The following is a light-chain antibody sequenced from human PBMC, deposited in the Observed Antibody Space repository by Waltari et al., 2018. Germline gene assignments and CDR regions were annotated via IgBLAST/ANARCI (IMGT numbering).Light chain of an antibody. Sequence: QSPLTPPPPASGSPGQSVTISCTGTGRDVGDFNLVSWYQQRPGKAPKLLMFELNKRPSGVSSRFSGSKSANAASLTISGLQAEDEGDYYCGSYTVTNNLYVFGTGTKVTVL. CDR1: GRDVGDFNL. CDR2: ELN. J-gene: IGLJ1*01. CDR3: GSYTVTNNLYV. V-gene: IGLV2-8*01.